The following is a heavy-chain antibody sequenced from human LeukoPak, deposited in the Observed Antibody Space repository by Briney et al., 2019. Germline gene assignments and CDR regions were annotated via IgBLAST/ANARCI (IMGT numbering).Heavy chain of an antibody. J-gene: IGHJ4*02. CDR1: GFTFSSYG. V-gene: IGHV3-30*02. CDR2: IRYDGSNN. CDR3: AKVGYDILTGYYGLDY. D-gene: IGHD3-9*01. Sequence: PGGSLRLSCAASGFTFSSYGMHWVRQAPGKGLEWVAFIRYDGSNNYYADSVKGRFTISRDNSKNTLYLQMNSLRAEDTAVYYCAKVGYDILTGYYGLDYWGQGTLVTVSS.